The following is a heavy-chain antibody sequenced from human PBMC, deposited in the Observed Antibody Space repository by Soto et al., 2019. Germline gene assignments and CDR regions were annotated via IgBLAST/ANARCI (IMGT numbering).Heavy chain of an antibody. CDR1: GYTFTSYY. V-gene: IGHV1-46*01. D-gene: IGHD2-2*01. CDR2: INPSGGST. CDR3: ARSVVPADNDGTIDY. Sequence: QVQLVQSGAEVKKPGASVKVSCKASGYTFTSYYMHWVRQAPGQGLEWMGIINPSGGSTSYAQKFQGRHTRTRDPSTSTVYMELSSLRSEVTAVYYCARSVVPADNDGTIDYWGQGTLVTVSS. J-gene: IGHJ4*02.